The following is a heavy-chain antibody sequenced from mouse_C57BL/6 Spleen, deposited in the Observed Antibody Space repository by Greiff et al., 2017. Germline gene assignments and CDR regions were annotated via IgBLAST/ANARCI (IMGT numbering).Heavy chain of an antibody. V-gene: IGHV1-22*01. CDR1: GYTFTDYN. CDR2: INPNNGGT. D-gene: IGHD1-2*01. J-gene: IGHJ4*01. CDR3: ARNPHYYGRGGAMDY. Sequence: EVQLQQSGPELVKPGASVKMSCKASGYTFTDYNMHWVKQSHGKSLEWIGYINPNNGGTSYNQKFKGKATLTVNKSASTAYMELRSLTSEDSAVYYCARNPHYYGRGGAMDYWGQGTSVTVSS.